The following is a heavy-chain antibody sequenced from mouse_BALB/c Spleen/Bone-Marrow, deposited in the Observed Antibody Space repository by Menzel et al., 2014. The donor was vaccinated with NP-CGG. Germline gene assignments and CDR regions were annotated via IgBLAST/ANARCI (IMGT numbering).Heavy chain of an antibody. CDR2: IRNKANGYTT. D-gene: IGHD2-2*01. V-gene: IGHV7-3*02. CDR1: GFTFADYY. Sequence: EVKLVESGGGFVQPGGSLGLSCATSGFTFADYYMSWVRQPPGKALEWLGFIRNKANGYTTEHSASVKGRFTISRDNSQSILYLQMNTLRAEDSATYYCARDGYDDYWGQGTTLTVSS. CDR3: ARDGYDDY. J-gene: IGHJ2*01.